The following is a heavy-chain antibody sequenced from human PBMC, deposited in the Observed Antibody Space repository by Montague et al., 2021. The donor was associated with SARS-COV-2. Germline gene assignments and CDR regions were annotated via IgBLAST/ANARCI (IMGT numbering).Heavy chain of an antibody. CDR1: GGSFSGHS. Sequence: SETLSLTCAVYGGSFSGHSWTWIRQPPGKGLEWIVEINHSGGTNXNPSLKSRVTISVDTSKNQFSLKLSSLTAADTAVYYCARGLTDVTVILVFVGASLYFDSWGQGALVTVSS. J-gene: IGHJ4*02. D-gene: IGHD3-22*01. CDR3: ARGLTDVTVILVFVGASLYFDS. CDR2: INHSGGT. V-gene: IGHV4-34*01.